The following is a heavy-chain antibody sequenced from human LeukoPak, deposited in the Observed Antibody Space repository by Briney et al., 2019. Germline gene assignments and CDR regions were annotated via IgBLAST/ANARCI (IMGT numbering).Heavy chain of an antibody. CDR3: ARGDCSSTSCPYNWFDP. J-gene: IGHJ5*02. Sequence: PSETLSLTCAVYGGFFSGYYWSWIRQPPGKGLEWIGEINHSGSTNYNPSLKSRVTISVDTSKNQFSLKLSSVTAADTAVYYCARGDCSSTSCPYNWFDPWGQGTLVTVSS. CDR1: GGFFSGYY. V-gene: IGHV4-34*01. D-gene: IGHD2-2*01. CDR2: INHSGST.